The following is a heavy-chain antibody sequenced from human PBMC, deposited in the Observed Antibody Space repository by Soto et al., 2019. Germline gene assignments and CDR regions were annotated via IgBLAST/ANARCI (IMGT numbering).Heavy chain of an antibody. D-gene: IGHD1-26*01. V-gene: IGHV1-2*02. Sequence: GASVKVSCKASGYTFIGHIIYWVRQAPGQGLECMGWINPNSGATNYAQKFQGRVTMTRDTSSDTAYMEVSRLTSDDTAVYYCEAIVGPDGVFYYYGLDVWGQGTTVTVSS. J-gene: IGHJ6*02. CDR2: INPNSGAT. CDR1: GYTFIGHI. CDR3: EAIVGPDGVFYYYGLDV.